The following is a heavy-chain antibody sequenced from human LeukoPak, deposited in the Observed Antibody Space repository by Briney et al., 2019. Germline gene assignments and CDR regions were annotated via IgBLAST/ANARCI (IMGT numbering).Heavy chain of an antibody. J-gene: IGHJ4*02. CDR2: TDTAGTTT. Sequence: GSLRLSCSASGFTFSSYAMHWVRQAPGRGLVWVSSTDTAGTTTAYADSVKGRFTISRDNAKNTLYLQMNSLRAGDTAVYFCARDRASHFDFWGQGTLVTVPS. CDR3: ARDRASHFDF. D-gene: IGHD2-2*01. CDR1: GFTFSSYA. V-gene: IGHV3-74*01.